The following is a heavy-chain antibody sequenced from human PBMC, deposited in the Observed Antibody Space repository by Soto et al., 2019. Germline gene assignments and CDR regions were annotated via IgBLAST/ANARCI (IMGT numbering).Heavy chain of an antibody. D-gene: IGHD3-3*01. CDR3: ARDWQGERITIFGVVTSGYYYGMDV. J-gene: IGHJ6*02. V-gene: IGHV4-4*07. CDR1: GGSISSYY. Sequence: SETLSLTCTVSGGSISSYYWSWIRQPAGKGLEWIGRIYTSGSTNYNPSLKSRVTTSVDTSKNQFSLKLSSVTASDTAVYYCARDWQGERITIFGVVTSGYYYGMDVWGQGTTVTVSS. CDR2: IYTSGST.